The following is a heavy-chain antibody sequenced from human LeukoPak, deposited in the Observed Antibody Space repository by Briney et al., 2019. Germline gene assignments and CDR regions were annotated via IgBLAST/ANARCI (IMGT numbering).Heavy chain of an antibody. V-gene: IGHV4-61*02. CDR2: INPSGDT. CDR3: ARGYNTGWYLDP. Sequence: PSETLSLTCTVSGASISSGNYYWSWIRQPAGKGLEWIGRINPSGDTNYNPSLKSRVTFSIETSKNQFSLKLNSVTAADTAMYFCARGYNTGWYLDPWGRGTLVTVSS. D-gene: IGHD2-8*02. J-gene: IGHJ2*01. CDR1: GASISSGNYY.